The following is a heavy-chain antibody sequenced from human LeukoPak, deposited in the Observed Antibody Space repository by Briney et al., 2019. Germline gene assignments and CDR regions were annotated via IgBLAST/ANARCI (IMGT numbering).Heavy chain of an antibody. CDR3: ARDLAGGSGSYHNDY. J-gene: IGHJ4*02. Sequence: GGSLRLSCAASGFTFSSYSMNWVRQAPGKGLEWVSSISSSSSYIYYVDSVKGRFTISRDNAKNSLYLQMNSLRAEDTAVYYCARDLAGGSGSYHNDYWGQGTLVTVSS. CDR2: ISSSSSYI. CDR1: GFTFSSYS. D-gene: IGHD3-10*01. V-gene: IGHV3-21*01.